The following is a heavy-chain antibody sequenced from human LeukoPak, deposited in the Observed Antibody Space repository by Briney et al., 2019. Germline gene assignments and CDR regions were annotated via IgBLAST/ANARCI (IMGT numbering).Heavy chain of an antibody. CDR2: ISWNSGTI. V-gene: IGHV3-9*01. D-gene: IGHD6-19*01. CDR1: GFIFNNYA. J-gene: IGHJ4*02. Sequence: GGSLRLSCAGSGFIFNNYAMHWVRQPPGKGLEWVSGISWNSGTIDYADSVRGRFTISRDNAKNSLYLQMDSLRVEDTAFYYCARDNRRHYTSGPNPDSLHWGQGALVTVSS. CDR3: ARDNRRHYTSGPNPDSLH.